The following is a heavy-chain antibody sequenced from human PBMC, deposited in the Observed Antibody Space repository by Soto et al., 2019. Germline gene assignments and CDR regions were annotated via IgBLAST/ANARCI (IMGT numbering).Heavy chain of an antibody. V-gene: IGHV4-59*01. CDR2: IYYSGST. Sequence: LTCTVSGGSISSYYWSWIRQPPGKGLEWIGYIYYSGSTNYNPSLKSRVTISVDTSKNQFSLKLSSVTAADTAVYYCARDPTYDFWSQGTLVTV. CDR1: GGSISSYY. D-gene: IGHD3-3*01. J-gene: IGHJ4*02. CDR3: ARDPTYDF.